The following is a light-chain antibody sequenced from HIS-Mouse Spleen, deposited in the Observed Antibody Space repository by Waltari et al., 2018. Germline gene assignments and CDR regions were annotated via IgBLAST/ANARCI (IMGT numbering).Light chain of an antibody. CDR1: RLPKHY. J-gene: IGLJ3*02. CDR2: GES. Sequence: SSELTQPPAVSVSLGQTVRITCHGDRLPKHYASWYQQKSGQAPVLVIYGESNRPSGIPERFSGSSSGTIASLTITGAQVEDEADYYCYSTDSSGNHRVFGGGTKLTVL. CDR3: YSTDSSGNHRV. V-gene: IGLV3-19*01.